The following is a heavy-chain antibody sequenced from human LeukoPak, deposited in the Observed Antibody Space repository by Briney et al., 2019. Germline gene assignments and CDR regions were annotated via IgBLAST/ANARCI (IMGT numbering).Heavy chain of an antibody. V-gene: IGHV4-39*07. CDR3: ARDRGLPRAFDI. CDR1: GGSISSSSYY. J-gene: IGHJ3*02. Sequence: SETLSLTCTVSGGSISSSSYYWGWIRQPPGKGLEWIGSIYYSGGTYYNPSLKSRVTISVDTSKNQFSLKLSSVTAADTAVYYCARDRGLPRAFDIWGQGTMVTVSS. CDR2: IYYSGGT. D-gene: IGHD3-10*01.